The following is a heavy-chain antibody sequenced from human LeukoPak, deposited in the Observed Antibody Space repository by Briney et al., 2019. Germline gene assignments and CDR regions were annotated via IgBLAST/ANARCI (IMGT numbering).Heavy chain of an antibody. CDR2: ISSSSSYI. CDR3: ARDRIAVAGNYFDY. V-gene: IGHV3-21*01. CDR1: GFTFSSYS. D-gene: IGHD6-19*01. Sequence: PGGSLRLSCAASGFTFSSYSMNWVRQAPGKGLEWVSSISSSSSYIYYADSVKGRFTISRDNAKNSLYLQMNSLRAEDTAVYYCARDRIAVAGNYFDYWGQGTLVTVSS. J-gene: IGHJ4*02.